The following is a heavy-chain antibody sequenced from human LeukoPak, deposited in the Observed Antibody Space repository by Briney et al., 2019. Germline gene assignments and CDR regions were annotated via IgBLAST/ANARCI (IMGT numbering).Heavy chain of an antibody. D-gene: IGHD6-19*01. J-gene: IGHJ4*02. CDR2: ISWNSGNI. CDR3: AKSVIAVAGTGSRFDY. Sequence: GGSLRLSCAASGFTFDDYAMHWVRQAPGKGLEWVLGISWNSGNIGYADSVKGRFTISRDNAKNSLYLQMNSLRAEDTALYYCAKSVIAVAGTGSRFDYWGQGTLVTVSS. V-gene: IGHV3-9*01. CDR1: GFTFDDYA.